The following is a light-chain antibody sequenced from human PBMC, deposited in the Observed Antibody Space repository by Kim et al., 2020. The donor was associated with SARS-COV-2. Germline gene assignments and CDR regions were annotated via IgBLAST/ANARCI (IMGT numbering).Light chain of an antibody. J-gene: IGKJ1*01. CDR2: WAS. CDR1: QSVLYSSNNKNY. Sequence: ATINCKSSQSVLYSSNNKNYLAWYQQKPGQPPKLLIYWASTRESGVPDRFSGSGSGTDFTLTISSLQAEDVAVYYCQQYYSTPVTFGQGNKVDIK. CDR3: QQYYSTPVT. V-gene: IGKV4-1*01.